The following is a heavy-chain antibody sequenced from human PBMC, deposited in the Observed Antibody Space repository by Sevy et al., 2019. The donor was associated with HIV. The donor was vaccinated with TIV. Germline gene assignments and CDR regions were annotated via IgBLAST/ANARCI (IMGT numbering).Heavy chain of an antibody. J-gene: IGHJ4*02. D-gene: IGHD6-19*01. CDR3: ARGTHSSGWYYFDY. Sequence: GESLKISCKASGYTFTSYGISWVRQPPGQGLEWMGWISAYNGNTNYAQKLQGRVTMTTDTSTSTAYMELRSLRSDDTAVYYCARGTHSSGWYYFDYWGQGTLVTVSS. V-gene: IGHV1-18*01. CDR1: GYTFTSYG. CDR2: ISAYNGNT.